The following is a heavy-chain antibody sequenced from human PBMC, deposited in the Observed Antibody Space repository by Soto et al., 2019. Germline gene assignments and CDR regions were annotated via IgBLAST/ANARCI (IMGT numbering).Heavy chain of an antibody. V-gene: IGHV4-34*01. CDR3: XXXXXXXXXIDY. J-gene: IGHJ4*02. CDR1: GGSFSGYY. CDR2: INHSGST. Sequence: QVQLQQWGAGLLKPSETLSLTCAVYGGSFSGYYWSWIRQPPGKGLEWIGEINHSGSTNYNPSLKSRVTISVDTSKNQFSLKLSSVTAAXTXXXXXXXXXXXXXXIDYWGQGTLVTVSS.